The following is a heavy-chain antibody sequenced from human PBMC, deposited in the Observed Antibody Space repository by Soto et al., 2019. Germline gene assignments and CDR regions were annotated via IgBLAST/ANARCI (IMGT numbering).Heavy chain of an antibody. V-gene: IGHV1-2*02. Sequence: ASVKVSCKASGYSFTSYYLHWVRQAPGQGLEWMGWINPNSGGTNYAQKFQGRVTMTRDTSISTAYMELSRLRSDDTAVYYCARGQTGTHYGMDVWGQGTTVTVS. CDR3: ARGQTGTHYGMDV. CDR1: GYSFTSYY. CDR2: INPNSGGT. D-gene: IGHD1-7*01. J-gene: IGHJ6*02.